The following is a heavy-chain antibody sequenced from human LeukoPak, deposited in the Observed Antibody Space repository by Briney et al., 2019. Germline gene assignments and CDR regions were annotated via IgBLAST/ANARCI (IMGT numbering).Heavy chain of an antibody. J-gene: IGHJ5*02. CDR2: INHSGST. D-gene: IGHD6-19*01. V-gene: IGHV4-34*01. CDR1: GGSFSGYY. CDR3: ARGLLIGGSGWYWVPSLDP. Sequence: SETLSLTCAVYGGSFSGYYWSWIRQPPGKGLEWIGEINHSGSTNYNPSLKSRVTISVDTSKNQFSLKLSSVTAADTAVYYCARGLLIGGSGWYWVPSLDPWGQGTLVTVSS.